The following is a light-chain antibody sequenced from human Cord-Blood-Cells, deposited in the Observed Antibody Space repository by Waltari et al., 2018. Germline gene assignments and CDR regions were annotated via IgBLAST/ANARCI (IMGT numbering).Light chain of an antibody. CDR1: NSVLYSSNNKNY. CDR3: QQYYSTPFT. V-gene: IGKV4-1*01. CDR2: WAS. J-gene: IGKJ3*01. Sequence: DTVMTQSPVSLAVSLAERATINCNFINSVLYSSNNKNYLAWYQQKPGQPPKRLIYWASTRESGVPDRFSGSGSGTDFTLTISSLQAEDVAVYYCQQYYSTPFTFGPGTKVDIK.